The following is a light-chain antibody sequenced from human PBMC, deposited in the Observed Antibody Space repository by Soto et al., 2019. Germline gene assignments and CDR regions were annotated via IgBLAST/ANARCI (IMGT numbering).Light chain of an antibody. J-gene: IGLJ1*01. CDR3: AAWDDSLNGYV. CDR1: SSNIGSNT. Sequence: QSVLTQPPSASGTPGQRVTISCSGSSSNIGSNTVNWYQQLPGTAPKLLIYSNNQRPSGVPDRFSGSKSGTSASLAISGLQSEDEADYYGAAWDDSLNGYVFGTGTTLTVL. V-gene: IGLV1-44*01. CDR2: SNN.